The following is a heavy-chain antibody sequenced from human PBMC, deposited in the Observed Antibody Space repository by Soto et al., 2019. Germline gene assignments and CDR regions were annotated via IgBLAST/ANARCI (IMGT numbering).Heavy chain of an antibody. CDR2: ISSSGSTI. Sequence: GSLRLSCAASGFTFSSYEMNWVRQAPGKGLEWVSYISSSGSTIYYADSVKGRFTISRDNAKNSLYLQMNSLRAEDTAVYYCARDTRFLEWLSYYGMDVWGQGTTVTVSS. J-gene: IGHJ6*02. V-gene: IGHV3-48*03. D-gene: IGHD3-3*01. CDR1: GFTFSSYE. CDR3: ARDTRFLEWLSYYGMDV.